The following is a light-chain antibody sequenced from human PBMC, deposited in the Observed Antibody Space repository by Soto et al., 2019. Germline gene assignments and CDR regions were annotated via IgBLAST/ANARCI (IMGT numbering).Light chain of an antibody. CDR1: QSVLYSPNNKNY. CDR3: QQHYSTPWT. J-gene: IGKJ1*01. V-gene: IGKV4-1*01. Sequence: DIVMTQSPDSLTVSLGERATINCKSSQSVLYSPNNKNYLAWYQQKTGQPPKLLIYWASIRESGVPDRFSGSGSGTDFTLSITNLQAEDVAVYYCQQHYSTPWTFGQGTKVEIK. CDR2: WAS.